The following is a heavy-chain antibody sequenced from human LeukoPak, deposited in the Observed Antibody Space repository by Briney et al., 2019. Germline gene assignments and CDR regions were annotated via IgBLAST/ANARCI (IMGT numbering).Heavy chain of an antibody. V-gene: IGHV3-7*01. CDR1: GFTFNNYW. Sequence: GGSLRLSCAVSGFTFNNYWMNWVRQAPGKGLEWVANIMQDGSEKYYVDSVKGRFTISRDNDKNSLFLQMNSLRVEDTAVYYCVRDMSRESIFDYWGQGTLVIVSS. J-gene: IGHJ4*02. CDR2: IMQDGSEK. CDR3: VRDMSRESIFDY. D-gene: IGHD3-16*01.